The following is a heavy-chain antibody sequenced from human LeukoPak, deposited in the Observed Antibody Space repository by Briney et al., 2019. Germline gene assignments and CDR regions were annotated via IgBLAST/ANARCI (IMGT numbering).Heavy chain of an antibody. Sequence: PGGSLRLSCAVSGFTFSSYAMRWVRQAPGKGLEWVSAISGSGGSTYYADSVKGRFTISRDNSKNTLYLQMNSLRAEDTAVYYCAKGLGQLVDWFDPWGQGTLVTVSS. CDR2: ISGSGGST. V-gene: IGHV3-23*01. CDR1: GFTFSSYA. J-gene: IGHJ5*02. CDR3: AKGLGQLVDWFDP. D-gene: IGHD6-13*01.